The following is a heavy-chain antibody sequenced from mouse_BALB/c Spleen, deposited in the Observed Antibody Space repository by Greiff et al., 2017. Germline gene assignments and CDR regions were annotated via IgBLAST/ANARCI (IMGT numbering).Heavy chain of an antibody. CDR3: ARSYYGNYVDAMDY. J-gene: IGHJ4*01. D-gene: IGHD2-10*01. V-gene: IGHV1-69*01. Sequence: QVQLQQPGAELVMPGASVKMSCKASGYTFTDYWMHWVKQRPGQGLEWIGAIDTSDSYTSYNQKFKGKATLTVDESSSTAYMQLSSLTSEDSAVYYCARSYYGNYVDAMDYWGQGTSVTVSS. CDR2: IDTSDSYT. CDR1: GYTFTDYW.